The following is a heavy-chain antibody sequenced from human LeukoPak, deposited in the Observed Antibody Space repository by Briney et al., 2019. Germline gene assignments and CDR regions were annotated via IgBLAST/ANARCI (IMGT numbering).Heavy chain of an antibody. CDR3: ARSEWELLFVEYFQH. Sequence: GGSLRLSCAASGFTFSSYAMHWVRQAPGKGLEYVSAISSNGGSTYYANSVKGRFTISRDNSKNTLYLQMGSLRAEDMAVYYCARSEWELLFVEYFQHWGQGTLVTVSS. J-gene: IGHJ1*01. CDR2: ISSNGGST. D-gene: IGHD1-26*01. V-gene: IGHV3-64*01. CDR1: GFTFSSYA.